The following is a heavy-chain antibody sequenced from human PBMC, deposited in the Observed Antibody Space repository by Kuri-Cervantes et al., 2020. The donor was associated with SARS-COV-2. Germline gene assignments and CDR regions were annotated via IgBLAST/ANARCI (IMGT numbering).Heavy chain of an antibody. CDR3: ARGGYCRGGSCYSVYYYYYYGMDV. D-gene: IGHD2-15*01. J-gene: IGHJ6*02. CDR2: ISSSSSYI. Sequence: ETLSLTCAASGFTFSSYSMNWVRQAPGKGLEWVSSISSSSSYIYYADSVKGRFTISRDNAKNSLYLQMNSLRAEDTAVYYCARGGYCRGGSCYSVYYYYYYGMDVWGQGTTVTVSS. CDR1: GFTFSSYS. V-gene: IGHV3-21*01.